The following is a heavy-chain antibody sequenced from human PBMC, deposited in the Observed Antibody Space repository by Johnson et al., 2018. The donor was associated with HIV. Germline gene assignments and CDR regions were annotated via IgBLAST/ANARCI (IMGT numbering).Heavy chain of an antibody. CDR2: ISYDEKNK. D-gene: IGHD1-26*01. J-gene: IGHJ3*02. CDR3: ARERSGSYYVDAFDI. CDR1: GFTFSSYA. V-gene: IGHV3-30*14. Sequence: QVQLVESGGGVVQPGRSLRLSCAASGFTFSSYAMHWVRQAPGKGPEWLAVISYDEKNKYYADSVKGRFTISRDNSQNQLYLQMGSLRAEDMAVYYCARERSGSYYVDAFDIWGQGTMVTVSS.